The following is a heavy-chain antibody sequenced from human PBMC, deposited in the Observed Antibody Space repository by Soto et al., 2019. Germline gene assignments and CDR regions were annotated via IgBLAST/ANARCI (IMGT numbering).Heavy chain of an antibody. J-gene: IGHJ4*02. V-gene: IGHV4-34*01. D-gene: IGHD3-16*02. CDR1: GGSFSGYY. Sequence: QVQLQQWGAGLLKPSETLSLTCAVYGGSFSGYYWSWIRQPPGKGLEWIGEINHSGSTNYNPSLKSRVTISVDTSKNQFSLKLSSVTAADTAVYYCARGDDAYYDYIWGSYRLYYFDYWGQGTLVTVSS. CDR3: ARGDDAYYDYIWGSYRLYYFDY. CDR2: INHSGST.